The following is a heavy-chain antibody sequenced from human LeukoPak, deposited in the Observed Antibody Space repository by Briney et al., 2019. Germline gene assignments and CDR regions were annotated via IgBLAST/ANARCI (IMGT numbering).Heavy chain of an antibody. CDR2: MNPNSGNT. CDR3: ARGPNSYHDSSGPKNKPLDDY. V-gene: IGHV1-8*01. CDR1: GYTFTSYD. J-gene: IGHJ4*02. Sequence: ASVKVSCKASGYTFTSYDINWVRQATGQGLEWMGWMNPNSGNTGYAQKFQGRVTMTRNTSISTAYMELSSLRSEDPAVYYCARGPNSYHDSSGPKNKPLDDYWGQGTLVTVSS. D-gene: IGHD3-22*01.